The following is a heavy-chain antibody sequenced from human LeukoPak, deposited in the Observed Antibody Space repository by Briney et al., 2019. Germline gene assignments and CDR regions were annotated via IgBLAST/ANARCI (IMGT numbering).Heavy chain of an antibody. J-gene: IGHJ6*04. CDR1: GGTFSSYD. V-gene: IGHV1-69*13. CDR2: IIPNFGTA. CDR3: ERCPLQCDIWTRPYGMDV. D-gene: IGHD3-9*01. Sequence: TVKVSCKASGGTFSSYDISRVRQAPGQGLQWMGGIIPNFGTANYAQKFQRRVTITADDSTRTAYMELSSLRSEDPAEYCCERCPLQCDIWTRPYGMDVWGKDTAVSVFS.